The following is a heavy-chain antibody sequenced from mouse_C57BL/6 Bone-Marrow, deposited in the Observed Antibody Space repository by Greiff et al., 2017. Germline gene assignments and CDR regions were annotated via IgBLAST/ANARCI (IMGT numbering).Heavy chain of an antibody. CDR1: GFSFNTYA. V-gene: IGHV10-1*01. CDR2: IRSKSNNYAT. J-gene: IGHJ4*01. D-gene: IGHD1-1*01. Sequence: EVQGVESGGGLVQPKGSLKLSCAASGFSFNTYAMNWVRQAPGKGLEWVARIRSKSNNYATYYADSVKDRFTISRDDSESMLYLQMNNLKTEDTAMYYCVRLLRRAMDYWGQGTSVTVSS. CDR3: VRLLRRAMDY.